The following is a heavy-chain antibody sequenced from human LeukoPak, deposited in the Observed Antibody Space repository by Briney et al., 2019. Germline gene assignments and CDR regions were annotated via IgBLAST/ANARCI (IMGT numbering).Heavy chain of an antibody. D-gene: IGHD3-3*01. J-gene: IGHJ4*02. CDR1: GGSISSYY. CDR3: ARGGFSGEWFSDLDY. CDR2: IYTSGST. V-gene: IGHV4-4*07. Sequence: ASETLSLTCTVSGGSISSYYWSWIRQPAGKGLEWIGRIYTSGSTNYNPSLKSRVTMSVDTSKNQFSLKLSSVTAADTAVYYCARGGFSGEWFSDLDYWGQGTLVTVSS.